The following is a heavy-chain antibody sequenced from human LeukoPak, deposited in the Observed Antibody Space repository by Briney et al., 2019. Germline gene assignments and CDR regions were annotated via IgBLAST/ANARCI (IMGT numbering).Heavy chain of an antibody. J-gene: IGHJ6*03. CDR1: GFTFSSYS. D-gene: IGHD5-18*01. CDR2: ISSSSSYI. V-gene: IGHV3-21*04. CDR3: ARTTEGGYIGYFYYYYMDV. Sequence: PGGSLRLSCAAPGFTFSSYSMNWVRQAPGKGLEWVSSISSSSSYIYYADSVKGRFTISRDNAKNSLYLQMNSLRAEDTAVYYCARTTEGGYIGYFYYYYMDVWGKGTTVTISS.